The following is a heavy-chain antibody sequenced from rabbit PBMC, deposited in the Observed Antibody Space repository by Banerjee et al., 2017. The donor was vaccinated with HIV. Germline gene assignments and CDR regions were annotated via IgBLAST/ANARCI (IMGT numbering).Heavy chain of an antibody. CDR3: ARSYYSSGWYIDRLDL. Sequence: QSLEESGGDLVKPEGSLTLTCTASGFSFSSSYWMCWVRQAPGKGLEWIACIDAGSSGSTYYASWAKGRFTISKTSSTTVTLQMTSLTAADTATYFCARSYYSSGWYIDRLDLWGPGTLVTVS. J-gene: IGHJ3*01. V-gene: IGHV1S40*01. CDR1: GFSFSSSYW. CDR2: IDAGSSGST. D-gene: IGHD1-1*01.